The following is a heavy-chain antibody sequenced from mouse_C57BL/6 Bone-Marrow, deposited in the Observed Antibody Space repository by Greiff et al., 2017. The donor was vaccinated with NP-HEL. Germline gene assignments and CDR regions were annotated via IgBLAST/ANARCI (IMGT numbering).Heavy chain of an antibody. CDR3: AIPGYAMDY. Sequence: VQLQQSGPELVKPGDSVKISCKASGYSFTGYFMNWVMQSHGKSLEWIGRINPYNGDTFYNQKFKGKATLTVDKSSSTAHMELRSLTAADSAVYYCAIPGYAMDYWGQGTSVTVSS. CDR2: INPYNGDT. V-gene: IGHV1-20*01. J-gene: IGHJ4*01. CDR1: GYSFTGYF.